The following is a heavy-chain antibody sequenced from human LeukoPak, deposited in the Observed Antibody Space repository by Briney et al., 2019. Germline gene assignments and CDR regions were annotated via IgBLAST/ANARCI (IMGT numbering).Heavy chain of an antibody. J-gene: IGHJ6*04. Sequence: ASVTVSYKASGYTFTRYGISWVRQAPGQGREWMGLISAYNGNTNYAQKLQGRVTMTTDTSTSTAYMELRSLRSDDTAVYYCARDQGITMHLDVWGKGTTVTVSS. CDR2: ISAYNGNT. V-gene: IGHV1-18*01. CDR3: ARDQGITMHLDV. D-gene: IGHD3-10*01. CDR1: GYTFTRYG.